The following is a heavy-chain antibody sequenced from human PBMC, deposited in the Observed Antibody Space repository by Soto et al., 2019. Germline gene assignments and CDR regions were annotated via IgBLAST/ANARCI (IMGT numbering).Heavy chain of an antibody. CDR3: TRGPPRVQWFDP. V-gene: IGHV4-61*01. Sequence: SETLSLTCTVSGGAVSSGTYYWSWIRQPPGKGLGWIGHIYFTGSTNYNPSLKSRVTMSLDTSRNQFSLKLSSVTAADTAVYYCTRGPPRVQWFDPWGLGTLVTVSS. J-gene: IGHJ5*02. CDR1: GGAVSSGTYY. CDR2: IYFTGST.